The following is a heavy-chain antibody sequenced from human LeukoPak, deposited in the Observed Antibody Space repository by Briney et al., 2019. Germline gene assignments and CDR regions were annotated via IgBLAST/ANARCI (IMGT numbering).Heavy chain of an antibody. Sequence: SETLSLTCAVSGGSINTGAYYWSWIRQHPEKGLEWIGYIYYSGDTLYNPSLKRRVIVSLDMSKNQFSLRLNSVTAADTAVYYCARGDQGNAFDIWGQGTMVTVSS. CDR2: IYYSGDT. CDR1: GGSINTGAYY. J-gene: IGHJ3*02. CDR3: ARGDQGNAFDI. D-gene: IGHD2-2*01. V-gene: IGHV4-31*11.